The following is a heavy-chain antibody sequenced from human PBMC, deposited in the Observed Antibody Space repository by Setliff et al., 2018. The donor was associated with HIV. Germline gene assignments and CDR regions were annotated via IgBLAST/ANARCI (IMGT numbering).Heavy chain of an antibody. V-gene: IGHV1-69*13. Sequence: SVKVSCKASGGSFNNYALSWVRQAPGQGLEWMGGIIPVFDTANYAQKFQGRVTITADESTSTAYMELSSLRSDDTAVYFCAREGVAADDDEWYFFDHWGQGTLVTVSS. CDR2: IIPVFDTA. J-gene: IGHJ4*02. D-gene: IGHD6-13*01. CDR3: AREGVAADDDEWYFFDH. CDR1: GGSFNNYA.